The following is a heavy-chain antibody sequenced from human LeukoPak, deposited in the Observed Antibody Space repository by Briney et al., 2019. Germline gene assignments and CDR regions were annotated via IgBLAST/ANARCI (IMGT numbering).Heavy chain of an antibody. CDR2: IGPTGFDR. Sequence: GGSLRLSCTTSGLTFSTSGFNWVRQAPGKGLEWVASIGPTGFDRYHADSIKGRFTISRDNAKNSLYLQMNSLRAEDTAVYYCARDRDWNDWIDYWGQGTLVTVSS. J-gene: IGHJ4*02. D-gene: IGHD1-1*01. CDR1: GLTFSTSG. V-gene: IGHV3-21*01. CDR3: ARDRDWNDWIDY.